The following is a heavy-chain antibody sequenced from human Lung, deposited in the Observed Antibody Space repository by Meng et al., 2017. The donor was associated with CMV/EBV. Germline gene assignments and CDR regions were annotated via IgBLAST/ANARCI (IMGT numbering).Heavy chain of an antibody. V-gene: IGHV3-23*01. CDR1: GFPFRSYA. CDR3: AREEAMVGYYTNWFDA. CDR2: ISGSVGNT. Sequence: GGSLRLXXAASGFPFRSYAMSWGRQAPGKGLEWVSSISGSVGNTYYADSVKGRFTISRDNSGDTLYMQMSSLRAEDTAVYYCAREEAMVGYYTNWFDAWGQGAXVTVSS. D-gene: IGHD5-18*01. J-gene: IGHJ5*02.